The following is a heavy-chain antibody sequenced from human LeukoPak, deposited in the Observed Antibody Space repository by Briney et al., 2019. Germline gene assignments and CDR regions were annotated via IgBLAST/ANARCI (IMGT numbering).Heavy chain of an antibody. V-gene: IGHV4-34*01. CDR1: GGSFSGYY. CDR2: INHSGST. J-gene: IGHJ4*02. D-gene: IGHD3-22*01. CDR3: VRSYDSSGYYFDY. Sequence: SETLSLTCAVYGGSFSGYYWSWIRQPPGKGLEWIGEINHSGSTNYNPSLKSRVTISVDTSKNQFSLKLSSVTAADTAVYYCVRSYDSSGYYFDYWGQGTLVTVSS.